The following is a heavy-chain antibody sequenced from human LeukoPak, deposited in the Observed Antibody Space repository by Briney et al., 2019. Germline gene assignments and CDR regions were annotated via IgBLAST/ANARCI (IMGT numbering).Heavy chain of an antibody. CDR2: INQDGSVK. CDR3: ATNSGKRFGQ. Sequence: GGSLRLSCAASGFTFSSNWMSWVRQAPGKGLDYMANINQDGSVKYYVGSVKGRFTISRDNAKNSLYLQMNGLRAEDTAVYYCATNSGKRFGQWGQGTLVTVSS. J-gene: IGHJ4*02. V-gene: IGHV3-7*01. CDR1: GFTFSSNW. D-gene: IGHD1-1*01.